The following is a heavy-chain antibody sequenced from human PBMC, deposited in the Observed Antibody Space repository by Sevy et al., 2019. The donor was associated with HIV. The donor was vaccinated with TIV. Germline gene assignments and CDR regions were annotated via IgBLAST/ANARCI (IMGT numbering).Heavy chain of an antibody. CDR3: ARANYDFWSGYYFDY. CDR1: GGSFSGYY. Sequence: SETLSLTCAVYGGSFSGYYWSWIRQPPGKGLEWIGEINHSGSTNYNPSLKSRVTISLDTSKNQFSLKLSSVTAADTAVYYCARANYDFWSGYYFDYWGQGTLVTVSS. V-gene: IGHV4-34*01. CDR2: INHSGST. D-gene: IGHD3-3*01. J-gene: IGHJ4*02.